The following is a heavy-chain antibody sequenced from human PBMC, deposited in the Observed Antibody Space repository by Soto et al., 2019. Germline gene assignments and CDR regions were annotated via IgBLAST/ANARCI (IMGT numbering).Heavy chain of an antibody. D-gene: IGHD3-10*01. V-gene: IGHV4-30-4*01. J-gene: IGHJ4*02. Sequence: SETLSLTCTVYGGSISSGDYYWSWIRQPPGKGLEWIGYIYYSGSTYYNPSLKSRVTISVDTSKNQFSLKLSSVTAADTAVYYCARANFGDYYGSGTEGTFDYWGPRPLVTLSS. CDR2: IYYSGST. CDR3: ARANFGDYYGSGTEGTFDY. CDR1: GGSISSGDYY.